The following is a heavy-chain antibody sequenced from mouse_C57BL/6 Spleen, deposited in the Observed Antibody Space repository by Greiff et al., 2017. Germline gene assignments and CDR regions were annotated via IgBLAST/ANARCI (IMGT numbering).Heavy chain of an antibody. Sequence: VQLQQPGAELVIPGASVKLSCKASGYTFTSYWMHWVKQRPGQGLEWIGEIDPSDSYTNYNQKFKGKSTLTVDKSSSTAYMQLSSLTSEDSAVYYCARSHYYGSSYTYAMDYWGQGTSVTVSS. CDR1: GYTFTSYW. CDR2: IDPSDSYT. J-gene: IGHJ4*01. CDR3: ARSHYYGSSYTYAMDY. V-gene: IGHV1-69*01. D-gene: IGHD1-1*01.